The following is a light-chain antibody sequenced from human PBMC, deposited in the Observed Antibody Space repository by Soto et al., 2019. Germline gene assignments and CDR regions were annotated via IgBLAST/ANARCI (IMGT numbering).Light chain of an antibody. CDR3: QQYSSYSLT. CDR2: KAS. CDR1: QSIGTW. V-gene: IGKV1-5*03. J-gene: IGKJ1*01. Sequence: DIQMTQSPSTLSASVGDRVTITCRASQSIGTWLAWYQQKPGKAPKLLIYKASGLESGVPSRFSGSGSEAEFTLSISSLQPDDFATYYCQQYSSYSLTFGQGTKVEIK.